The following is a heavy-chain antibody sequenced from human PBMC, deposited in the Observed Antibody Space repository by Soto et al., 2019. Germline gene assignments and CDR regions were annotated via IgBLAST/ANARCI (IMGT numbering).Heavy chain of an antibody. Sequence: QVQLQESGPGLVKPSETLSLICTVSGDSISTYYWSWIRQPPGKGLECIGYIYYSGSTKYNPSLKSRVTISVDTSKNQFSLKLNSVTAADTAVYYCARGTRDGYNFAYWGQGTLVTVSS. V-gene: IGHV4-59*01. CDR3: ARGTRDGYNFAY. J-gene: IGHJ4*02. CDR2: IYYSGST. D-gene: IGHD5-12*01. CDR1: GDSISTYY.